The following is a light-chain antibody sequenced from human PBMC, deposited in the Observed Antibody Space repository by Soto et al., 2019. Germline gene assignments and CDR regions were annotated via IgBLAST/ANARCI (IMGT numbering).Light chain of an antibody. CDR1: ISDVGGYNY. V-gene: IGLV2-14*03. Sequence: QSLLTQPSSVSGSPGQANTISCTGTISDVGGYNYVSWYQHHPGKAPKLIIFDVSNRPSGISNRFSGYKSGNTASLTISGLQAQDEADYYCISYTSSSPYVFGTGTTVTV. CDR2: DVS. J-gene: IGLJ1*01. CDR3: ISYTSSSPYV.